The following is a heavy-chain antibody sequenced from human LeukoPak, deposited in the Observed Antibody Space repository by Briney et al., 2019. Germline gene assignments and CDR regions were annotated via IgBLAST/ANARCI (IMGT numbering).Heavy chain of an antibody. CDR3: ARLGFSYDSSGYLDY. Sequence: SETLSLTCTVSGGSISSYYWGWIRQPPGKGLEWIGSIYYSGSTYYNPSLKSRVTISVDTSKNQFSLKLSSVTAADTAVYYCARLGFSYDSSGYLDYWGQGTLVTVSS. CDR1: GGSISSYY. CDR2: IYYSGST. J-gene: IGHJ4*02. V-gene: IGHV4-39*01. D-gene: IGHD3-22*01.